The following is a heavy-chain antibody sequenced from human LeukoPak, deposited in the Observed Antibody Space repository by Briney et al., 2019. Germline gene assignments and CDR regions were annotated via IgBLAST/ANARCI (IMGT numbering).Heavy chain of an antibody. J-gene: IGHJ4*02. CDR2: ISSSGSTI. CDR1: GFTFSDYY. D-gene: IGHD3-16*01. Sequence: PGGSLRLSCAASGFTFSDYYMSWIRQAPGKGLEWVSYISSSGSTIYYADSVKGRFTISRDNSKNTLYLQMNSLRAEDTAVYYCAKVFGGFTYGRYFDYWGQGTLVTVSS. CDR3: AKVFGGFTYGRYFDY. V-gene: IGHV3-11*01.